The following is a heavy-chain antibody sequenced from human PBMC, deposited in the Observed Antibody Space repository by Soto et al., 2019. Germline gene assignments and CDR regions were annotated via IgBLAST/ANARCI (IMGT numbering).Heavy chain of an antibody. CDR1: GYTFTSNW. D-gene: IGHD4-4*01. J-gene: IGHJ3*01. Sequence: PGESLKISCRGSGYTFTSNWIAWVRQVPGQGPEWMGSIYPGDSDTRYSPSFQGQVIISAEKSSRAAYVQWNTLKASDTAIYYCARPVDGNSEASDVWGQGTMVTVSS. CDR2: IYPGDSDT. V-gene: IGHV5-51*01. CDR3: ARPVDGNSEASDV.